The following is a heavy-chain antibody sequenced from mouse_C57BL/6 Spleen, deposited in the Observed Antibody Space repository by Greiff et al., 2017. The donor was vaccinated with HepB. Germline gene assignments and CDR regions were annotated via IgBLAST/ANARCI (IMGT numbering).Heavy chain of an antibody. Sequence: VQLQKSGAELVKPGASVKISCKASGYAFSSYWMNWVKQRPGKGLEWIGQIYPGDGDTNYNGKFKGKATLTADKSSSTAYMQLSSLTSEDSAVYFCARGITTGYYYAMDYWGQGTSVTVSS. CDR2: IYPGDGDT. D-gene: IGHD2-4*01. CDR3: ARGITTGYYYAMDY. V-gene: IGHV1-80*01. J-gene: IGHJ4*01. CDR1: GYAFSSYW.